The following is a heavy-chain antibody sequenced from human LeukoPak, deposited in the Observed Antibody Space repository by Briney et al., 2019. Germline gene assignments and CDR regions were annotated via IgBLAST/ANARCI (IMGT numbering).Heavy chain of an antibody. CDR3: ARVRDGYNRNWAY. Sequence: KSSETLSLTCTVSGGSISSSIYYWGWFRQPPGKGLEWIGSIYYNVATYYNPSLKSRVTISVDTSKNHLSLKLSSVTAADTAVYYCARVRDGYNRNWAYWGQGTLVTVSS. J-gene: IGHJ4*02. D-gene: IGHD5-24*01. CDR2: IYYNVAT. CDR1: GGSISSSIYY. V-gene: IGHV4-39*02.